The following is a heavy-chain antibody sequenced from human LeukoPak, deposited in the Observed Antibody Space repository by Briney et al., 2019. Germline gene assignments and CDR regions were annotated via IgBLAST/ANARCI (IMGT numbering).Heavy chain of an antibody. J-gene: IGHJ3*02. CDR1: GGSISSGSYY. V-gene: IGHV4-61*02. Sequence: SETLSLTCTVSGGSISSGSYYWSWIRQPAGKGLEWIGRIYTSGSTNYNPSLKRRVTISVDTSKNQFSLKLSSVTAADTAVYYCARLAPAFDIWGQGTMVTVSS. CDR2: IYTSGST. CDR3: ARLAPAFDI.